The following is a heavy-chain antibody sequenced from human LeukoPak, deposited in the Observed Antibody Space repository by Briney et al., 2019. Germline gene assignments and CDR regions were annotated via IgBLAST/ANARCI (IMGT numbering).Heavy chain of an antibody. J-gene: IGHJ4*02. D-gene: IGHD1/OR15-1a*01. CDR1: GLSFSSFW. V-gene: IGHV3-7*01. CDR3: VRDRTLSDY. CDR2: IKQDGSEK. Sequence: GGSLRLSCAASGLSFSSFWMSWVRQAPGEGLEWVANIKQDGSEKYYVDSVKGRFTISRDNAKDSLYLQMNSLRAEDTAVYYCVRDRTLSDYWGQGTLVTVSS.